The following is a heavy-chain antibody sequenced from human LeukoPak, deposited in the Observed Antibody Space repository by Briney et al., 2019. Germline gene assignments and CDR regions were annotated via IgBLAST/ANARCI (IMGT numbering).Heavy chain of an antibody. J-gene: IGHJ5*02. CDR2: ISSSSSYI. Sequence: GGSLRLSCAASGFTFSSYSMNWVRQAPGKGLEWVSSISSSSSYIYYADSVKGRLTISRDNAKNSLYLQMNSLRAEDTAVYYCARDLGTTTVTTNWFDPWGQGTLVTVSS. V-gene: IGHV3-21*01. CDR3: ARDLGTTTVTTNWFDP. CDR1: GFTFSSYS. D-gene: IGHD4-17*01.